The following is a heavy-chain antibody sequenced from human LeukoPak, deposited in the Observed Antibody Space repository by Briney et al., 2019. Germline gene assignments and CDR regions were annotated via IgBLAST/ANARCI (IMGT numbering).Heavy chain of an antibody. CDR1: GYTFTGYY. CDR2: INPNSGGT. V-gene: IGHV1-2*02. CDR3: ARSSPYYYYYYGMDV. Sequence: ASVKVSCKASGYTFTGYYMHWVRQAPGQGLEWMGWINPNSGGTNYAQKLQGRVTMTTDTSTSTAYMELRSLRSDDTAVYYCARSSPYYYYYYGMDVWGQGTTVTVSS. J-gene: IGHJ6*02. D-gene: IGHD6-6*01.